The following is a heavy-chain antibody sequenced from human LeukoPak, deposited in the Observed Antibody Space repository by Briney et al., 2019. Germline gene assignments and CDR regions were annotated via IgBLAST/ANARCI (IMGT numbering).Heavy chain of an antibody. J-gene: IGHJ4*02. CDR2: ISTTGSSL. CDR1: GFTFSSSE. CDR3: ATVGTL. V-gene: IGHV3-48*03. Sequence: GGSLRLSCAASGFTFSSSEMNWVRQAPGKGLEWVSYISTTGSSLYYADSVKGRFTISRDNTENSLYLQMNSLRAEDTAVYYCATVGTLWGQGTLVTVSS. D-gene: IGHD1-26*01.